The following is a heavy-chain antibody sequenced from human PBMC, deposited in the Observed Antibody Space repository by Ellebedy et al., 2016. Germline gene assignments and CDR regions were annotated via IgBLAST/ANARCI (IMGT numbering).Heavy chain of an antibody. Sequence: SETLSLTCTVSGGSITGSYWNWIRQPPGRGLEWIGHIYSSGKTTYNPSLRSRVTISVDTSKNQFSLKLTSVTAADTAVYYCAREEYCNGGSCYFGHWGQGTLVTVSS. V-gene: IGHV4-59*01. J-gene: IGHJ4*02. CDR3: AREEYCNGGSCYFGH. CDR1: GGSITGSY. D-gene: IGHD2-15*01. CDR2: IYSSGKT.